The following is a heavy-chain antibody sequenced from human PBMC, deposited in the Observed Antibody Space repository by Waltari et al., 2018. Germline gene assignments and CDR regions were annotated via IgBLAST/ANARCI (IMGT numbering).Heavy chain of an antibody. V-gene: IGHV1-8*03. CDR3: ARGPEYVYYMDV. J-gene: IGHJ6*03. Sequence: QVQLVQSGAEVKKPGASVKVSCKASGYTFTSYDINWVRQATGQGLEWMGWMNPNRGNTGYAQKCQGRVTITRNTSISTAYMELSSLRSEDTAVYYCARGPEYVYYMDVWGKGTTVTVSS. D-gene: IGHD6-6*01. CDR1: GYTFTSYD. CDR2: MNPNRGNT.